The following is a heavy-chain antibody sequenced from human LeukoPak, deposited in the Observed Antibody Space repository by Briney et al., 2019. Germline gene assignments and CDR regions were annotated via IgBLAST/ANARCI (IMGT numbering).Heavy chain of an antibody. V-gene: IGHV4-31*03. J-gene: IGHJ5*02. CDR2: IYHGGNT. Sequence: SETLSLTCTVSGGYISSGGYFWSWIRQNPGKGLEWIEYIYHGGNTYYNPSLKSRVTISVDTSKNQFSLTLSSVTAADTAMYYCARVRYYGSGEEIDPWGQGTLVTVSS. D-gene: IGHD3-10*01. CDR1: GGYISSGGYF. CDR3: ARVRYYGSGEEIDP.